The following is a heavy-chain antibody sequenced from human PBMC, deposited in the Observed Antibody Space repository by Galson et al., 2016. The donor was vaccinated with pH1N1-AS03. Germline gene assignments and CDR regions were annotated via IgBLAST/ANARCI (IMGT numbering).Heavy chain of an antibody. J-gene: IGHJ4*02. V-gene: IGHV3-30-3*02. CDR1: GFAFSDYP. CDR2: TSYNGRNK. D-gene: IGHD6-19*01. Sequence: SLRLSCAASGFAFSDYPMHWVRQAPGKGLEWVAVTSYNGRNKYYTDSVQGRFSISIDNSKNSLHLQMISRRDEDTAVYFCARSPSSAWHNFDYWGQGALVVVSA. CDR3: ARSPSSAWHNFDY.